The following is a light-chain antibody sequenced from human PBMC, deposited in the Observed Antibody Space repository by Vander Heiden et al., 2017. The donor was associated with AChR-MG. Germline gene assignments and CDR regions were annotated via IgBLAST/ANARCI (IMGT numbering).Light chain of an antibody. V-gene: IGKV4-1*01. J-gene: IGKJ1*01. CDR3: HQEDATPRT. Sequence: DIVMTQSPDSLAVSLGERATINCKSSQSVLSNSNNKNYLAWYQQKPGQPPKLLIYWASTRESGVPDRFSGSGSGTDFTLTISSLQAEDVAVYYCHQEDATPRTFGQGTKVEIK. CDR1: QSVLSNSNNKNY. CDR2: WAS.